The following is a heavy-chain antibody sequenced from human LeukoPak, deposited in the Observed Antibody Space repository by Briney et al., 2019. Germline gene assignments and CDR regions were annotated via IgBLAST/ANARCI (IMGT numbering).Heavy chain of an antibody. CDR1: GFTFSRYW. CDR2: INPDGSTT. J-gene: IGHJ4*02. CDR3: ARRTGLYYFDY. V-gene: IGHV3-74*01. Sequence: PGGSLRLSCAASGFTFSRYWIHWVRQAPGKGLEWVSRINPDGSTTTYADSVKGRFTISRDNSKNTLYLQMNSLRAEDTAVYYCARRTGLYYFDYWGQGTLVTVSS.